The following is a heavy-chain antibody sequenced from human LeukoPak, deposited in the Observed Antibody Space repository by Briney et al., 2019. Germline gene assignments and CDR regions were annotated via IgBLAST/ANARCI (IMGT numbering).Heavy chain of an antibody. V-gene: IGHV3-20*04. D-gene: IGHD1-26*01. CDR2: INWNGAGT. Sequence: SGGSLRLSCVVSGFTFSTYHMNWVRQAPGKGLEWVSGINWNGAGTVYGDSVKGRFTISRDNAKNSLYLQMNSLRVEDTALYYCARARWVSGSYSDAFDIWAKGQWSPSLQ. CDR1: GFTFSTYH. J-gene: IGHJ3*02. CDR3: ARARWVSGSYSDAFDI.